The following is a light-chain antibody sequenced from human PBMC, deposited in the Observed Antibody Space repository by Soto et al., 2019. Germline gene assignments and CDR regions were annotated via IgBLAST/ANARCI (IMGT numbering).Light chain of an antibody. Sequence: DIQMTQSPSTLSASVGDRVTITCRASETINNWLAWYQQKPWKAPKLLIYKASTLEGGVPSRFSGSGSATEFTLTISSLQPDDFGTYYCQQYDKFSHTFGQGTKVEIK. V-gene: IGKV1-5*03. J-gene: IGKJ1*01. CDR2: KAS. CDR1: ETINNW. CDR3: QQYDKFSHT.